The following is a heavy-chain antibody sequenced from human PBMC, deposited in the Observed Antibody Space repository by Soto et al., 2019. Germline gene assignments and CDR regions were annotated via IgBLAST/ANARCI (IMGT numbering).Heavy chain of an antibody. CDR2: ISGSGGST. D-gene: IGHD3-22*01. CDR3: ANPRDYYDSSGPVFFDY. CDR1: GFTFSSYA. J-gene: IGHJ4*02. V-gene: IGHV3-23*01. Sequence: GGSLRLSCAASGFTFSSYAVSWVRQAPGKGLEWVSAISGSGGSTYYADSVKGRFTISGDNSKNTLYLQMNSLRAEDTAVYYCANPRDYYDSSGPVFFDYWGQGTLVTVSS.